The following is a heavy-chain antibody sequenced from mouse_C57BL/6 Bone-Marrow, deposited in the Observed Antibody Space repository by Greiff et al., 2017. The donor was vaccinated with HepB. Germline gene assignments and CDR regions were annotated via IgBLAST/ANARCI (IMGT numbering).Heavy chain of an antibody. CDR1: GYTFTSYW. CDR2: IDPNSGGT. J-gene: IGHJ2*01. V-gene: IGHV1-72*01. D-gene: IGHD2-4*01. CDR3: ARSNMGDYDASYFDY. Sequence: QVQLQQPGAELVKPGASVKLSCKASGYTFTSYWMHWVKQRPGRGLEWIGRIDPNSGGTKYNEKFKSKATLTVDKPSSTAYMQLSSLTSEDSAVYYCARSNMGDYDASYFDYWGQGTTLTVSS.